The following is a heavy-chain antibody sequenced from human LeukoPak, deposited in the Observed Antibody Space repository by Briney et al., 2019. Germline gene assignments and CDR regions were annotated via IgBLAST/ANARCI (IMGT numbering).Heavy chain of an antibody. CDR2: IYYSGST. CDR1: GDSISSYY. J-gene: IGHJ5*02. D-gene: IGHD3-22*01. CDR3: ARDAYDSVSWFDH. V-gene: IGHV4-59*01. Sequence: SETLSLTRTVSGDSISSYYWSWVRQPPGKGLEWIGYIYYSGSTNYNPSLKSRVTISLDTSKNQFSLKLTSVTAADTAVYYCARDAYDSVSWFDHWGQGTLVTVSS.